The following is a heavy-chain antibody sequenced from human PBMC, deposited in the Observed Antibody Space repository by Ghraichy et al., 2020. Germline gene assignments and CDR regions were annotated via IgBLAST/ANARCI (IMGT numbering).Heavy chain of an antibody. J-gene: IGHJ2*01. D-gene: IGHD6-13*01. CDR1: GGSVNSDRYY. CDR2: IYNSGST. CDR3: ASSGYSTSFFSYWYFDL. V-gene: IGHV4-61*01. Sequence: GSLSLTCTVSGGSVNSDRYYWSWIRQPPGEGLEWIGFIYNSGSTNYNPSLKSRVTISTDTSKNQFSLKLSSVTAADTAIYYCASSGYSTSFFSYWYFDLWGRGTLVTVSS.